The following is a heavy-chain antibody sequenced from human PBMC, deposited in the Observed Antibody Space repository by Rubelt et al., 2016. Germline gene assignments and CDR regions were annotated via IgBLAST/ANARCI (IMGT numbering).Heavy chain of an antibody. CDR2: IYYSGGT. Sequence: QLQLQESGPGLVKPSETLSLTCTVSGGSIGNSGYSWGRIRQPPGKGLEWIGSIYYSGGTYYNPSLQDRVTISVDTSKNQVCRMLGSVTAADTAVYYCAIMTTVTTYAFDIWGQGTLVTVSA. D-gene: IGHD4-17*01. CDR3: AIMTTVTTYAFDI. V-gene: IGHV4-39*07. CDR1: GGSIGNSGYS. J-gene: IGHJ3*02.